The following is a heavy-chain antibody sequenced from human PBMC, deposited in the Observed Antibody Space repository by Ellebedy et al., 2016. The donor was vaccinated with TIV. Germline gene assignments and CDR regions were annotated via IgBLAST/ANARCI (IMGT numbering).Heavy chain of an antibody. J-gene: IGHJ4*02. V-gene: IGHV1-46*01. CDR3: ARDRRYCSGSSCSFYFDY. CDR1: GYTFTSYY. D-gene: IGHD2-15*01. Sequence: ASVKVSCKASGYTFTSYYMHWVRQAPGQGLEWMGIINPSGGSTSYAQKFQGRVTMTRDTATSTVYMELSSLISEDTAVYYCARDRRYCSGSSCSFYFDYWGQGTLVTVSS. CDR2: INPSGGST.